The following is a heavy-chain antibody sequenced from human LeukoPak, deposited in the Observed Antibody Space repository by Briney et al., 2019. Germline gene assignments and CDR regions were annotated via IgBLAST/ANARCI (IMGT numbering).Heavy chain of an antibody. CDR1: GFTFSSYS. Sequence: PGGSLRLSCAASGFTFSSYSMNWVRQAPGKGLEWVSSISSSRSYIYYADSVKGRFTISRDNAKNSLYLQMNSLRAEDTAVYYCASRFLEWLSPLDYWGQGTLVTVSS. D-gene: IGHD3-3*01. J-gene: IGHJ4*02. CDR2: ISSSRSYI. V-gene: IGHV3-21*01. CDR3: ASRFLEWLSPLDY.